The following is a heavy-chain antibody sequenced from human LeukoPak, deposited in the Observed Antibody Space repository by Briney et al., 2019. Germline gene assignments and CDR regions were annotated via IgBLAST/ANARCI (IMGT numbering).Heavy chain of an antibody. CDR2: ISSSGSTI. CDR3: ARDRGSCSSTSCYAPFDY. J-gene: IGHJ4*02. D-gene: IGHD2-2*01. V-gene: IGHV3-48*03. Sequence: GGSLRLSCAASGFTFSSYEMNWVRQAPGKGLEWVSYISSSGSTIYYADSVKGRLTISRDNAKNSLYLQMNSLRAEDTAVYYCARDRGSCSSTSCYAPFDYWGQGTLVTVSS. CDR1: GFTFSSYE.